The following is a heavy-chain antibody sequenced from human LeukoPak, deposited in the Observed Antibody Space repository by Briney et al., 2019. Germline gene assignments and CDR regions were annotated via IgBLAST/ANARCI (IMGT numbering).Heavy chain of an antibody. D-gene: IGHD5-18*01. CDR1: GGTFSSYA. CDR3: ASGDSGYSYGYSYYYYGMDV. Sequence: SVKVCCKASGGTFSSYAISWVRQAPGQGLEWMGRIFPIFGIANYAQKFQGRVTITADKSTSTAYMELSSLRSEDTAVYYCASGDSGYSYGYSYYYYGMDVWGQGTTVTVSS. V-gene: IGHV1-69*04. CDR2: IFPIFGIA. J-gene: IGHJ6*02.